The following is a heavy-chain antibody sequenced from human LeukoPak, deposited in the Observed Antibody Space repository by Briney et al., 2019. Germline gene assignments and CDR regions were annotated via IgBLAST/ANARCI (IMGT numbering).Heavy chain of an antibody. CDR2: ISAYNGNT. CDR3: ARLEYTAMALDY. V-gene: IGHV1-18*01. Sequence: ASVKVSCKASGYTFTSYGISWVRRAPGRGLEWVGWISAYNGNTNYAQKLQGRVTMTTDTSTSTAYMELRSLRSDDTAVYYCARLEYTAMALDYWGQGTLVTVSS. CDR1: GYTFTSYG. J-gene: IGHJ4*02. D-gene: IGHD5-18*01.